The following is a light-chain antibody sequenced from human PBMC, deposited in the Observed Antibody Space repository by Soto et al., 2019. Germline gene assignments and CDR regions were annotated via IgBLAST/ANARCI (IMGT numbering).Light chain of an antibody. J-gene: IGKJ1*01. CDR2: DAS. CDR1: QSVSSY. V-gene: IGKV3-11*01. Sequence: EIVLTQSPATLSLSPGERATLSCRASQSVSSYLAWYQQKPGQAPRLLIYDASNRATGIPTRFSGGGSGTDFTLTISSPEPEDFAVYYCQQRSNWPPGWTFGQGTKVEIK. CDR3: QQRSNWPPGWT.